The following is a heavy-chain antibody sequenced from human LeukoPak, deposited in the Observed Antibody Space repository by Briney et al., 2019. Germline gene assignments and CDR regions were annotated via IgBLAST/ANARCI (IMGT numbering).Heavy chain of an antibody. CDR2: ISGSGGST. D-gene: IGHD3-3*01. CDR3: AKDRVPHDFWSGPIPPYYYGMDV. Sequence: GGSLRLSCAASGFTFSSYAMSWVRQAPGKGLEWVSAISGSGGSTYYADSVKGRFTISRDNSKNTLYLQMNSLRAEDTAVYYCAKDRVPHDFWSGPIPPYYYGMDVWGQGTTVTVSS. CDR1: GFTFSSYA. V-gene: IGHV3-23*01. J-gene: IGHJ6*02.